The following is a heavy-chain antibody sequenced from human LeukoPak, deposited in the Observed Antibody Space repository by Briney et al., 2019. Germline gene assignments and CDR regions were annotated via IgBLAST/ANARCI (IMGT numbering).Heavy chain of an antibody. CDR1: GFTFSNYA. CDR3: ARQRVGYFRS. V-gene: IGHV3-30*01. J-gene: IGHJ5*02. D-gene: IGHD2/OR15-2a*01. CDR2: MSYDGSHQ. Sequence: PGGSLRLSRAASGFTFSNYAMHWVRQAPGKGLEWVALMSYDGSHQYYADSVKGRFTISRDNSNNTVFLQMNSLRTEDTAVYCARQRVGYFRSWGQGTLVTVSS.